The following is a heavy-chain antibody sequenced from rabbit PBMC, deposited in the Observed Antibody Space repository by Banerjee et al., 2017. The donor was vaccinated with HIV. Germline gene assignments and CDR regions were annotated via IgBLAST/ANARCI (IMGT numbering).Heavy chain of an antibody. CDR1: GFDFNSNT. CDR2: IYAGSSGST. CDR3: ARAYGGGSGYLDF. Sequence: QSLEESGGGLVQPEGSLTLTCKASGFDFNSNTMCWVRQAPGKGLEWIAYIYAGSSGSTYYATWAKGRFTISKTSSTTVTLQMTSLTAADTATYFCARAYGGGSGYLDFWGPGTLVTVS. D-gene: IGHD1-1*01. V-gene: IGHV1S40*01. J-gene: IGHJ6*01.